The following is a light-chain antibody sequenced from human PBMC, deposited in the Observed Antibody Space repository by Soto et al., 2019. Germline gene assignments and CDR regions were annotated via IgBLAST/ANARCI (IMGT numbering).Light chain of an antibody. J-gene: IGKJ2*01. Sequence: DIQITQSPSSLSSSVGDRVTITCRASQSISSYLNWYQQKPGKAPKLLIYAASSLQSGVPSRFSGSGSGTDFTLTISSLQPEDFATYYCQQGYSTPYTFGQGTKVDIK. CDR1: QSISSY. V-gene: IGKV1-39*01. CDR3: QQGYSTPYT. CDR2: AAS.